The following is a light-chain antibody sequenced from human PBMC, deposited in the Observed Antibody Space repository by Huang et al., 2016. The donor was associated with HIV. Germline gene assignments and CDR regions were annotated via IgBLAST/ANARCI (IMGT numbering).Light chain of an antibody. V-gene: IGKV3-11*01. CDR1: QPISNH. CDR2: DAS. CDR3: QQRDDWLT. J-gene: IGKJ4*01. Sequence: EIVLTQSPGTLSLFPGQRATLSCRASQPISNHLAWYQQKPGQAPRLLIYDASNRVTGISPKFSGSESGTDFTLTINSLEPGDFAVYYCQQRDDWLTFGGGTTVE.